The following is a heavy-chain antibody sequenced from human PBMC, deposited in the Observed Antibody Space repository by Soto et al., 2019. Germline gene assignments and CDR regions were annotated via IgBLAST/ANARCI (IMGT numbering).Heavy chain of an antibody. D-gene: IGHD2-2*01. Sequence: EVQLLESGGGLVQPGGSLRLSCAASGFTFSSYAMSWVRQAPGKGLEWVSAISGSGGSTYYADSVKGRFTISRDNSKNTLYLQMNSLRADDTAVYYCAKSRYCSSTSCYLAQDYYYGMDVWGQGTTVTVSS. CDR2: ISGSGGST. CDR1: GFTFSSYA. V-gene: IGHV3-23*01. CDR3: AKSRYCSSTSCYLAQDYYYGMDV. J-gene: IGHJ6*02.